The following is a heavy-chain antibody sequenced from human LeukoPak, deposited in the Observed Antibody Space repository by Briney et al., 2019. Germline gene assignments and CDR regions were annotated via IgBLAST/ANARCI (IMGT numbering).Heavy chain of an antibody. CDR2: IKEDGGEK. D-gene: IGHD3-16*01. Sequence: QAGGSLRLSCAASGFTFSNYWMNWVHQAPGKGLEWVANIKEDGGEKYYVDSVKGRFTISRDNAKNALYLQMNSLRAEDTAVYYCASWGPWSYFDYWGQGTLVTVSS. CDR3: ASWGPWSYFDY. J-gene: IGHJ4*02. V-gene: IGHV3-7*01. CDR1: GFTFSNYW.